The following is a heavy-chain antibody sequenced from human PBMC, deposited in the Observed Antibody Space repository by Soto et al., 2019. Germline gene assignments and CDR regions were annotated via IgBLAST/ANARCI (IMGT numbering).Heavy chain of an antibody. Sequence: TLSLTCTVSGGSISSGDYYWSWIRQPPGKGLEWIGYIYYSGSTYYNPSLKSRVTISVDTSKNQFSLKLSSVTAADTAVYYCARDPYYDILTGPNWGQGTLVTVSS. D-gene: IGHD3-9*01. V-gene: IGHV4-30-4*01. CDR1: GGSISSGDYY. CDR2: IYYSGST. J-gene: IGHJ4*02. CDR3: ARDPYYDILTGPN.